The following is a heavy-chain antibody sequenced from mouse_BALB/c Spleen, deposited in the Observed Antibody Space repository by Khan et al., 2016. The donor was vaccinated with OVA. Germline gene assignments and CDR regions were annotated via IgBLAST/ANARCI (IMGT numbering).Heavy chain of an antibody. J-gene: IGHJ3*01. CDR2: IYPGNSDT. V-gene: IGHV1-5*01. CDR3: TGGGDWFAD. CDR1: GYIFTSYW. Sequence: VQLQQSGTVLARPGASVEMSCKASGYIFTSYWIHWVKQRPGQGLEWLGPIYPGNSDTNYNQRFKGKAKLTAVTSTRTAYMELSSLTNEDSAVDYGTGGGDWFADWGQGTLVTVSA.